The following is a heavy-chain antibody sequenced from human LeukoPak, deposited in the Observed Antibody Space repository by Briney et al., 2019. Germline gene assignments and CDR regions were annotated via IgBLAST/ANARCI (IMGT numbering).Heavy chain of an antibody. CDR3: TTSPGITVFGVVTDY. CDR2: IESSTDGGTT. V-gene: IGHV3-15*04. D-gene: IGHD3-3*01. J-gene: IGHJ4*02. Sequence: GGSLRLSCAASGPTFRNAFMNWVRQAPGKGLEWVGRIESSTDGGTTDYAAPVRGRFTMSRDDSKNTLYLQMNNVKTEDTGVYYCTTSPGITVFGVVTDYWGQGTLVVVSS. CDR1: GPTFRNAF.